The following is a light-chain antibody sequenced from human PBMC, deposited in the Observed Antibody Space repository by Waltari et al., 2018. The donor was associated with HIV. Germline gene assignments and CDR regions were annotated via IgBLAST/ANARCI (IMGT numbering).Light chain of an antibody. Sequence: SYELTQPPSVSVFPGQTASITCSGDELPKKYAYWYQQKSGQAPVLVIYEDNKRPSGIPERFSGSSAGTKATLTITGAQVEDEADYYCYSADSSGNHFVFGTGTKVTVL. CDR1: ELPKKY. CDR2: EDN. CDR3: YSADSSGNHFV. V-gene: IGLV3-10*01. J-gene: IGLJ1*01.